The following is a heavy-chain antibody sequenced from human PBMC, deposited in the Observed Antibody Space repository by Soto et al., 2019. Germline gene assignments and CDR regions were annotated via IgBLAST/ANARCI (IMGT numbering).Heavy chain of an antibody. CDR2: ISPYNDDT. CDR1: GGTFSNYA. D-gene: IGHD3-22*01. Sequence: GASVKVSCKASGGTFSNYAISWVRQAPGQGLEWLGWISPYNDDTRYAQKLQGRVTMTTDTSTRTAYMALRSLKSDDTAVYFCARGGYYDSSGSRNYHYYGMDVWGQGTTVTVSS. V-gene: IGHV1-18*01. J-gene: IGHJ6*02. CDR3: ARGGYYDSSGSRNYHYYGMDV.